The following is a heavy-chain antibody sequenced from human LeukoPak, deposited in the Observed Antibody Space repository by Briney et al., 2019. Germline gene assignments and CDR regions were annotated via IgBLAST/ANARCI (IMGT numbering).Heavy chain of an antibody. CDR2: ISYDGSNK. J-gene: IGHJ4*02. V-gene: IGHV3-30*04. Sequence: GRSLRLSCAASGFTFSSYAMHWVRQAPGKGLEWVAVISYDGSNKYYADSVKDRFTISRDNSKNTLYLQMNSLRAEDTAVYYCAKGGLYYDSSGYLDYWGQGTLVTVSS. CDR3: AKGGLYYDSSGYLDY. D-gene: IGHD3-22*01. CDR1: GFTFSSYA.